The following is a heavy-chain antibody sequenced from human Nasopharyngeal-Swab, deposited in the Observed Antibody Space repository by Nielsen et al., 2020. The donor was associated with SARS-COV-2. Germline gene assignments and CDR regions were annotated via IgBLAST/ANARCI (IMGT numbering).Heavy chain of an antibody. V-gene: IGHV3-30*04. CDR1: GFTFNRYA. J-gene: IGHJ6*03. CDR2: VSFDGSNQ. Sequence: GESLKISCVASGFTFNRYAFHWVRQAPGKGLEWLAVVSFDGSNQHYADSVKGRFTMSRDNPSNTLYLQMNSLRAEDTAVYYCARGSHYCSNGVCFNYYYMDVWGKGTTVTVSS. D-gene: IGHD2-8*01. CDR3: ARGSHYCSNGVCFNYYYMDV.